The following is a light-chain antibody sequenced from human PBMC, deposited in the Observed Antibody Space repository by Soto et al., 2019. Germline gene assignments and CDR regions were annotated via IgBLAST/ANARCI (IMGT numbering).Light chain of an antibody. Sequence: EILMTQSPATLSVSPGERSALSFRSSQSVSSNLAWYQQKPGQAPRLLIYGASTRATGIPARFSGSGSGTDFTLTISSLQSEDFAVYYCQQYNNWPPWTFGQGTKVDIK. J-gene: IGKJ1*01. CDR3: QQYNNWPPWT. CDR2: GAS. V-gene: IGKV3-15*01. CDR1: QSVSSN.